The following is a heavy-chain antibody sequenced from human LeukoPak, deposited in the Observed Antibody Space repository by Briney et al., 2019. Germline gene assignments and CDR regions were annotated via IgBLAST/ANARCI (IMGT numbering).Heavy chain of an antibody. D-gene: IGHD5-18*01. J-gene: IGHJ4*02. CDR2: TYPNDSDT. V-gene: IGHV5-51*01. CDR3: ARHRGYNYGYSDY. CDR1: GYSFTNYW. Sequence: GEPLKISCKGSGYSFTNYWIGWVRQMPGKGLEWMGITYPNDSDTRYSPSFQGLVTISADKSISTAYLQWSSLKASDTAMYYCARHRGYNYGYSDYWGQGTLVTVSS.